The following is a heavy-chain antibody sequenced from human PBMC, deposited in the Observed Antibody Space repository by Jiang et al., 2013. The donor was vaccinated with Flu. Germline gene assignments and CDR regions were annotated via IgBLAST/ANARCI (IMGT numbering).Heavy chain of an antibody. CDR2: INPSGGST. D-gene: IGHD3-22*01. J-gene: IGHJ6*04. CDR3: ARDRRGSYYYDSSGYPSGMDV. V-gene: IGHV1-46*01. Sequence: WVRQAPGQGLEWMGIINPSGGSTSYAQKFQGRVTMTRDTSTSTVYMELSSLRSEDTAVYYCARDRRGSYYYDSSGYPSGMDVWGKGTTVTVSS.